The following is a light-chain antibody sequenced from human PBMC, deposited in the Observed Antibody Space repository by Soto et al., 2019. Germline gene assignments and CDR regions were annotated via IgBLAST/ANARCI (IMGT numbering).Light chain of an antibody. V-gene: IGLV2-14*03. Sequence: LTRLASGTSLPGESRPIINTRTSSDIGHYDYVSWYQQHPGKAPKLMIYHVTYRPSGVSNRYSGSKSGNSASLTISALQADDEADYYCGSLSTSHTYAFRSGNAVTV. CDR3: GSLSTSHTYA. CDR2: HVT. CDR1: SSDIGHYDY. J-gene: IGLJ1*01.